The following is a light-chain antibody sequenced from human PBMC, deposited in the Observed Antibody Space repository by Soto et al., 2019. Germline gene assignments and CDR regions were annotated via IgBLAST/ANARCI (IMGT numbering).Light chain of an antibody. CDR3: QQSYSTPLYT. CDR2: AAS. Sequence: DIQMTQSPSSLSASVGDRVTITCRASQSISSYLNWYQQKPGKAPKLLIYAASSLQSGVQSRFSGSRSGTDFTLTISSLQPEDFAAYYCQQSYSTPLYTFGQGTKLEIK. V-gene: IGKV1-39*01. CDR1: QSISSY. J-gene: IGKJ2*01.